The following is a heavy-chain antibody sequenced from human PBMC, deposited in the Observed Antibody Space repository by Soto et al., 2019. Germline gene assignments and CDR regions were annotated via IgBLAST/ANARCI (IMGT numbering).Heavy chain of an antibody. Sequence: SVKVSCKASGGTFSGHSFNWVRQAPGQGLEWMGGIIPIFGTPNYSQKFQGRVTITADESTSTAYMEVTSLRSNDTAIYYCATEVPLVPMSGPYWGPRTLVTVSS. D-gene: IGHD2-8*01. V-gene: IGHV1-69*13. CDR1: GGTFSGHS. CDR2: IIPIFGTP. J-gene: IGHJ4*01. CDR3: ATEVPLVPMSGPY.